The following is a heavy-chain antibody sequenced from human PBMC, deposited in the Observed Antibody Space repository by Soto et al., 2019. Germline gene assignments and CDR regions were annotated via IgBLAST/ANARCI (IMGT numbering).Heavy chain of an antibody. J-gene: IGHJ6*03. CDR3: AVSFWSGYPHTERLNYYYMDV. D-gene: IGHD3-3*01. Sequence: KVSCKASGGTFSSYTIIWVRQAPGQGLEWMGRIIPILGIANYAQKFQGRVTITADKSTSTAYMELSSLRSEDTAVYYCAVSFWSGYPHTERLNYYYMDVWGKGTTVTVSS. CDR2: IIPILGIA. CDR1: GGTFSSYT. V-gene: IGHV1-69*02.